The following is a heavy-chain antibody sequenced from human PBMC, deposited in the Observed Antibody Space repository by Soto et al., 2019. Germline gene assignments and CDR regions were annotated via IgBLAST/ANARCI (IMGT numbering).Heavy chain of an antibody. D-gene: IGHD3-9*01. J-gene: IGHJ4*02. CDR1: GFNFGTYT. CDR2: LGGGGDT. CDR3: TKDRHPDGIWTFDF. V-gene: IGHV3-23*01. Sequence: SLRLSCAASGFNFGTYTMNWVRQAPGKGLEWVSALGGGGDTHYAESVKGRFTISRDYSKNILLLQMNSLRDEDSAIYYCTKDRHPDGIWTFDFWGQGTLVTVSS.